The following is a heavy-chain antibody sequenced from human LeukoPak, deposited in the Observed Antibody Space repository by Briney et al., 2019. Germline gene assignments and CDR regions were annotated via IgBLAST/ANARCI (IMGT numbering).Heavy chain of an antibody. CDR3: ERAGITIFGVVIKSWFDP. D-gene: IGHD3-3*01. Sequence: SETLSLTCAVYGGSFSGYYWSWIRQPPGKGLEWIGEINHSGSTNYNPSLKSRVTISVDTSKNQFSLKLSSVTAADTAVYYCERAGITIFGVVIKSWFDPWGQGTLVTVSS. J-gene: IGHJ5*02. CDR1: GGSFSGYY. V-gene: IGHV4-34*01. CDR2: INHSGST.